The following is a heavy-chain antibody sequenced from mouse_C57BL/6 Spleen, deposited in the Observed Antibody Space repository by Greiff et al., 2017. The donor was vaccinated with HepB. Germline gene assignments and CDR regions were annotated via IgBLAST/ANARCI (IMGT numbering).Heavy chain of an antibody. CDR3: ARRVDYGFSFAY. D-gene: IGHD2-2*01. CDR1: GYAFSSYW. Sequence: VQLQESGAELVKPGASVKISCKASGYAFSSYWMNWVKQRPGKGLEWIGQIYPGDGDTNYNGKFKGKATLTADKSSSTAYMQLSSLTSEDSAVYFCARRVDYGFSFAYWGQGTLVTVSA. V-gene: IGHV1-80*01. CDR2: IYPGDGDT. J-gene: IGHJ3*01.